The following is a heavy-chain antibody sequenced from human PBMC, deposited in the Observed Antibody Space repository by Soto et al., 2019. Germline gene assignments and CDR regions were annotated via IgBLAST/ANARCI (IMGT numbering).Heavy chain of an antibody. CDR1: GYTFTRYG. Sequence: ASVKVSCKASGYTFTRYGISWVRQAPGQGLEWMGWISGYNGDTNYAQKFQGRVSMTIDTSTTTAYMELRSLTSDDTAVYYCAKNGQPPYYYYGLDVWGQGXTVTVSS. CDR2: ISGYNGDT. CDR3: AKNGQPPYYYYGLDV. V-gene: IGHV1-18*01. D-gene: IGHD2-8*01. J-gene: IGHJ6*02.